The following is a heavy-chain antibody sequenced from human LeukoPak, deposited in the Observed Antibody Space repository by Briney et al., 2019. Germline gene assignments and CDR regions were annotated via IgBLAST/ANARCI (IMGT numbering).Heavy chain of an antibody. J-gene: IGHJ5*02. CDR2: ISGSGGST. D-gene: IGHD6-6*01. V-gene: IGHV3-23*01. CDR1: GFTFSSYA. CDR3: AKDQVAAPNWFDP. Sequence: PGRSLRLSCAASGFTFSSYAMSWVRQAPGKGLEWVSAISGSGGSTYYAGSVKGRFTISRDNSKNTLYLQMNSLRAEDTAVYYCAKDQVAAPNWFDPWGQGTLVTVSS.